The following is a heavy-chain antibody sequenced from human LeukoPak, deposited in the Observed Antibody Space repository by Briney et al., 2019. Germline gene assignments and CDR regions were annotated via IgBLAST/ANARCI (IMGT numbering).Heavy chain of an antibody. Sequence: GGSLRLTCAASGFTFNIYAIHWVRQAPGKGLEWVAVISYDGSNIYYADSVKGRFTISRDNAKNSLYLQMNSLRAEDTAVYYCAGSVPDYWGQGTLVTVSS. CDR3: AGSVPDY. CDR1: GFTFNIYA. J-gene: IGHJ4*02. D-gene: IGHD5/OR15-5a*01. V-gene: IGHV3-30-3*01. CDR2: ISYDGSNI.